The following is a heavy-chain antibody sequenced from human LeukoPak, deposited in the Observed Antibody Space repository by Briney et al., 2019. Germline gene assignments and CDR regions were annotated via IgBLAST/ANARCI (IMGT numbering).Heavy chain of an antibody. D-gene: IGHD2-15*01. CDR2: ISSDGSNK. J-gene: IGHJ6*02. CDR1: GFTFSSSW. V-gene: IGHV3-30*03. CDR3: VRGYSFGPYGMDV. Sequence: GGSLRLSCEASGFTFSSSWMTWVRQAPGKGLEWVAVISSDGSNKYYADSVKGRFTISRDNSKNTLYLQMNSLRAEDTAVYFCVRGYSFGPYGMDVWGQGTTVTVSS.